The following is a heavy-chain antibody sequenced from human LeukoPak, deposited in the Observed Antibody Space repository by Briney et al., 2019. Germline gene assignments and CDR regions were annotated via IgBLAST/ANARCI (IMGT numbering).Heavy chain of an antibody. CDR3: VKGGSSSRWVYSYYGMDV. V-gene: IGHV3-9*01. CDR2: ISWNSGSI. J-gene: IGHJ6*02. D-gene: IGHD6-13*01. CDR1: GFTFDDYA. Sequence: GGSLRLSCAASGFTFDDYAMHWVRQAPGKGLEWVSGISWNSGSIEYADSVKGRFTISRDNTNNLLYLQMNSLRAEHTALYYCVKGGSSSRWVYSYYGMDVWGQETTDTVSS.